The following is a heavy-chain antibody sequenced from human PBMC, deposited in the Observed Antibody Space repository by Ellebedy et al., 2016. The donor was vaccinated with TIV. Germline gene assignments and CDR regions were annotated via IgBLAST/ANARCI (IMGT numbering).Heavy chain of an antibody. D-gene: IGHD6-19*01. CDR2: IWYDGSNK. Sequence: PGGSLRLSCAASGFTFSSYGMHWVRQAPGKGLEWVAVIWYDGSNKYYADSVKGRFTISRDNSKNTLYLQMNSLRAEDTAVYYCAREGSSGWYSTYYYYYYYGMDVWGQGTTVTVSS. J-gene: IGHJ6*02. CDR1: GFTFSSYG. V-gene: IGHV3-33*08. CDR3: AREGSSGWYSTYYYYYYYGMDV.